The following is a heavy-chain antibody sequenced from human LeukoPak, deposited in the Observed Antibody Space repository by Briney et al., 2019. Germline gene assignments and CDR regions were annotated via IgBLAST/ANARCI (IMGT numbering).Heavy chain of an antibody. J-gene: IGHJ4*02. CDR3: VRHNTGGDY. CDR2: VYPFDSET. V-gene: IGHV5-51*01. CDR1: AYSFNTFF. D-gene: IGHD2-8*02. Sequence: GESLRISCQASAYSFNTFFIAWVRQTPCRGLEWMGIVYPFDSETRYGPSFQGQVTISADKSTSSAYLQWDSLKASDTAMYYCVRHNTGGDYWGQGTLVTVSS.